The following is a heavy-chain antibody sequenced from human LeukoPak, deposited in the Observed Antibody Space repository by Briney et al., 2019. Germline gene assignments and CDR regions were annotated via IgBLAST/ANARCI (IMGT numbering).Heavy chain of an antibody. CDR3: ARDRKVYYYGSGPDAFDI. Sequence: GGSLRLSCAASGFTFSSYGMHWVRQAPGKGLEWVAVISYDGSNKYYADSVKGRFTISRDNSKNTLYLQMNSLRAEDTAVYYCARDRKVYYYGSGPDAFDIWGQGTMVTVSS. V-gene: IGHV3-30*19. CDR2: ISYDGSNK. D-gene: IGHD3-10*01. J-gene: IGHJ3*02. CDR1: GFTFSSYG.